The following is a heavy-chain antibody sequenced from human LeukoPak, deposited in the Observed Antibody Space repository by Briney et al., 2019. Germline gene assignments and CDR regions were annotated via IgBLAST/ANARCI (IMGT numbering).Heavy chain of an antibody. CDR3: ARFLDYGGNSVSPLRY. CDR2: INPYNGDT. D-gene: IGHD4-23*01. V-gene: IGHV1-18*01. Sequence: GASVKVSCKASGYTFVNYDINWVRQAPGQGLEWMGWINPYNGDTNYVQKFQGRVTMTTDTSTSTAYMELRSLKYDETAVYYCARFLDYGGNSVSPLRYWGQGTLVTVSS. CDR1: GYTFVNYD. J-gene: IGHJ4*02.